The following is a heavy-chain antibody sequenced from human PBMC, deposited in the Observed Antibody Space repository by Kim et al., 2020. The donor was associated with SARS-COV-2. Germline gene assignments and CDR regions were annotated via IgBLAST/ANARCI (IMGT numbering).Heavy chain of an antibody. J-gene: IGHJ6*02. V-gene: IGHV3-7*01. Sequence: GGSLRLSCAASGFTFSTYAMTWVRQAPGKGLEWVANINEDGSEKFYVDSVRGRITISRDNTKNSVYLQMNSLRAEDASVYDCARGPRYYDLCSGTHYDGLDVWGQGTTFTV. D-gene: IGHD3-3*01. CDR1: GFTFSTYA. CDR3: ARGPRYYDLCSGTHYDGLDV. CDR2: INEDGSEK.